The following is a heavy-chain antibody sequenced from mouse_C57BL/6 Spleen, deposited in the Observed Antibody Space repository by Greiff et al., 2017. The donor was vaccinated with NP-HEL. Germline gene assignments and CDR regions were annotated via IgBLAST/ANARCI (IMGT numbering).Heavy chain of an antibody. CDR2: IDPSDSET. Sequence: VQLQQPGAELVRPGSSVKLSCKASGYTFTSYWMHWVKQRPIQGLEWIGNIDPSDSETHYNQKFKNKATLTVDKSSSTAYMQLSSLTSEDSAVYYCARGIYYGYDVSYYYAMDYWGQGTSVTVSS. CDR3: ARGIYYGYDVSYYYAMDY. V-gene: IGHV1-52*01. D-gene: IGHD2-2*01. CDR1: GYTFTSYW. J-gene: IGHJ4*01.